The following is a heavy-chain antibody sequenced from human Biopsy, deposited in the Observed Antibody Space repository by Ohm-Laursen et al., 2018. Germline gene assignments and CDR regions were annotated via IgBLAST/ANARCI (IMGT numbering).Heavy chain of an antibody. Sequence: GSLRLSCAASGFSFSDNYMDWVRQAPGKGLEWAGRIRDKANSYTTDYAASVKGRFTISRDDSKNSLYLQMNSLKTEDTALYYCARAGRYCSGGGCYSWFDSWGQGTLATVSS. CDR3: ARAGRYCSGGGCYSWFDS. CDR2: IRDKANSYTT. J-gene: IGHJ5*01. CDR1: GFSFSDNY. V-gene: IGHV3-72*01. D-gene: IGHD2-15*01.